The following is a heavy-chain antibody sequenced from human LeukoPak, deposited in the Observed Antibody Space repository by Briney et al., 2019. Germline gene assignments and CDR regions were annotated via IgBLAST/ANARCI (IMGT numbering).Heavy chain of an antibody. D-gene: IGHD3-3*01. J-gene: IGHJ4*02. CDR1: GFTFSSYA. V-gene: IGHV3-23*01. CDR3: AKASITIFGVVLSYDY. CDR2: ISGSGGST. Sequence: GGSLRLSCAASGFTFSSYAMSWVRQAPGKGLEWVSAISGSGGSTYYADSVKGRFTISRDNSKNTLYLQMNGLRAEDTAVYYCAKASITIFGVVLSYDYWGQGTLVTVSS.